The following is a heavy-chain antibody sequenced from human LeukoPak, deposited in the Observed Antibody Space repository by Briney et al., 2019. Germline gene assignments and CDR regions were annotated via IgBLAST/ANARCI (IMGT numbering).Heavy chain of an antibody. CDR1: GGSISSYY. J-gene: IGHJ4*02. V-gene: IGHV4-59*08. Sequence: PSETLSLTCTVSGGSISSYYWGWIRQPPGKGREWIGYIYYSGTTYYNPSLKSRVTISIDTSNNQFSLKLSSVTAADTAVYYCARRGFYGDYVDYWGQGTLVTVSS. CDR3: ARRGFYGDYVDY. CDR2: IYYSGTT. D-gene: IGHD4-17*01.